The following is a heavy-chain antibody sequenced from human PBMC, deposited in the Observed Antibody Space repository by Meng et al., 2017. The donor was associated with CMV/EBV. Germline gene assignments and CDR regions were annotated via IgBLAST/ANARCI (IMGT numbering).Heavy chain of an antibody. Sequence: ASVKVSCKASGYTFTSYDINWVRQATGQGLEWMGWMNPNSGDTGYAQKFQGRVTMTRNTSISTAYMELSSLRSEDTAIYYCARDRAPIRSGWYGCWFDPWGQGTLVTVSS. V-gene: IGHV1-8*01. D-gene: IGHD6-19*01. CDR2: MNPNSGDT. J-gene: IGHJ5*02. CDR1: GYTFTSYD. CDR3: ARDRAPIRSGWYGCWFDP.